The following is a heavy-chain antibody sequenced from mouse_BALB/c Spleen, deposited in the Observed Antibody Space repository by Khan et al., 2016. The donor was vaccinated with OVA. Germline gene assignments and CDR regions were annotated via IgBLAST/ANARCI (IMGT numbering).Heavy chain of an antibody. CDR2: TYPGGGYT. CDR3: ARRGAARATGDYFDY. V-gene: IGHV1-63*02. Sequence: QVQLQQSGAELVRPGTSVKMSCKAAGYTFTNYWIGWVKQRPGHGLEWIGDTYPGGGYTNYNEKFKGKATLTADTSSSTAYMQLSGLTSEDSDSEYCARRGAARATGDYFDYWGQGTTLTVSS. J-gene: IGHJ2*01. D-gene: IGHD3-1*01. CDR1: GYTFTNYW.